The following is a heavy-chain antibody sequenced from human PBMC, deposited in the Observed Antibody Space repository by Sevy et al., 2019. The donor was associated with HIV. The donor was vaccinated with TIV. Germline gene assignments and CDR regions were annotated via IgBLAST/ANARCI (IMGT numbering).Heavy chain of an antibody. J-gene: IGHJ6*02. CDR2: ISSNGGTT. D-gene: IGHD2-8*01. Sequence: GGSLRLSCLASGFTFSNYAIHWVRQAPGKGLEYVSVISSNGGTTYYADSVKGRFTISRDNFKNTLYLQMSSLRAEDTAVYYCVKDLMYGRDSTLYYGMDVWGQGTTVTVSS. CDR3: VKDLMYGRDSTLYYGMDV. CDR1: GFTFSNYA. V-gene: IGHV3-64D*06.